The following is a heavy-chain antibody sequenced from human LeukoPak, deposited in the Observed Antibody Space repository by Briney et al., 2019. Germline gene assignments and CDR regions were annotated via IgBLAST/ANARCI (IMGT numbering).Heavy chain of an antibody. D-gene: IGHD4-23*01. V-gene: IGHV3-9*01. Sequence: GRSLRLSCAASGVTIDDYATHWGRQRPAPGQGRDSVTSWNSGSIGYSDSVKGRFTISRDNAKNSLYLQMNSLRAEDTALYYCAKDISVGGKAGYYYMDVWGKGTTVTVSS. J-gene: IGHJ6*03. CDR2: TSWNSGSI. CDR1: GVTIDDYA. CDR3: AKDISVGGKAGYYYMDV.